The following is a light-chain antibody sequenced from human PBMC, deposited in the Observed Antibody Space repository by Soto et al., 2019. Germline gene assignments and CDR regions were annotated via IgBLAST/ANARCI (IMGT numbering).Light chain of an antibody. CDR1: QSVSSSY. CDR2: LAS. J-gene: IGKJ2*01. Sequence: EIVLTQSPGTLSLSPGERATLSCRASQSVSSSYLAWYQQKPGQAPRLLIYLASSRATGVPGRFSGSGSGTDFILTISRLEAEDFAVYYCQQYGTSPFTFGQGTMLEIK. V-gene: IGKV3-20*01. CDR3: QQYGTSPFT.